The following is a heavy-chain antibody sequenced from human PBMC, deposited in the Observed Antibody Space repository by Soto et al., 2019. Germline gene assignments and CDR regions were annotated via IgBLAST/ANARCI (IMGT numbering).Heavy chain of an antibody. V-gene: IGHV1-69*13. CDR3: ATRGPCGGDCYLDY. CDR1: GGTFSSYA. J-gene: IGHJ4*02. CDR2: IIPIFGSA. D-gene: IGHD2-21*02. Sequence: ASVKVSCKASGGTFSSYAISWVRQAPGQGLEWMGGIIPIFGSANYAQKFQGRVTITADESTSTACMELSSLRPEDTAVYYCATRGPCGGDCYLDYWGQGTLVTVSS.